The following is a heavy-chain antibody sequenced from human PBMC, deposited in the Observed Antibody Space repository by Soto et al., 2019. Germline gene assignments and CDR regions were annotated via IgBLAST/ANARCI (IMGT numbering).Heavy chain of an antibody. Sequence: EVQLVESGGGQVKPGGSLRLSCAASGFTFSTYTMNWVRQAPGKGLEWVSFISGTTRSFIYYADSVTGRFTITRDNAKNSLYLEMNSLRAEDTAVYYCARDGSKNILTGYFFDYWGQGTLVTVSS. D-gene: IGHD3-9*01. CDR3: ARDGSKNILTGYFFDY. CDR2: ISGTTRSFI. CDR1: GFTFSTYT. V-gene: IGHV3-21*02. J-gene: IGHJ4*02.